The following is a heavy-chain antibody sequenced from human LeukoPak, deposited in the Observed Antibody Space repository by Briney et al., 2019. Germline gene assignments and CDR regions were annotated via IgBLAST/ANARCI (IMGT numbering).Heavy chain of an antibody. Sequence: PGGSLRLSCAASGFTFSSYAMSWVRQAPGTGLEWVSAISGSGGSTYYADSVKGRFTISRDNSKNTLYLQMNSLRAEDTAVYYCAKVPGYYYDSSGYYYFDYWGQGTLVTVSS. CDR2: ISGSGGST. V-gene: IGHV3-23*01. D-gene: IGHD3-22*01. CDR3: AKVPGYYYDSSGYYYFDY. J-gene: IGHJ4*02. CDR1: GFTFSSYA.